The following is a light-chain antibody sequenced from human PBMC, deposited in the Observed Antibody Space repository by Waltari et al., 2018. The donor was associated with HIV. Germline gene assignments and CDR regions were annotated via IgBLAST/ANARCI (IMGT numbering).Light chain of an antibody. CDR1: SSDVGGYNL. CDR2: EGS. Sequence: QSALTQPASVSGSPGPSITIPCTGTSSDVGGYNLVSWYQQHPGKAPKLMIYEGSKRPSGVSNRFSGSKSGNTASLTISGLQAEDEADYYCCSYAGSSTFYVFGTGTKVTVL. J-gene: IGLJ1*01. V-gene: IGLV2-23*01. CDR3: CSYAGSSTFYV.